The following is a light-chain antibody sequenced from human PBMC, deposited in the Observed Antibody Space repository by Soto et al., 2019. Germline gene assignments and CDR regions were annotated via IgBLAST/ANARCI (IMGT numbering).Light chain of an antibody. Sequence: IQLTQSPSSLSASVGDRVTITCRASQGISSFLAWYQQKPGKAPKLLIYAASTLQSGVPSRFSGSGSETDFTLTISSLQPEDFATYYCQQLNSFPIPFGPGTKVDIK. J-gene: IGKJ3*01. CDR3: QQLNSFPIP. V-gene: IGKV1-9*01. CDR2: AAS. CDR1: QGISSF.